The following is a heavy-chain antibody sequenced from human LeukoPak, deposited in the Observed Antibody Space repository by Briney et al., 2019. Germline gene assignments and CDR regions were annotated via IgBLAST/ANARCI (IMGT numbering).Heavy chain of an antibody. CDR3: ARDLPWLDAFDT. Sequence: SETLSLTCTVSGGSISSYYWSWIRQPPGKGLEWIGYIYYSGSTNYNPSLKSRVTISVDTSKNQFSLKLSSVTAADTAVYYCARDLPWLDAFDTWGQGTMVTVSS. CDR2: IYYSGST. D-gene: IGHD5-12*01. J-gene: IGHJ3*02. CDR1: GGSISSYY. V-gene: IGHV4-59*01.